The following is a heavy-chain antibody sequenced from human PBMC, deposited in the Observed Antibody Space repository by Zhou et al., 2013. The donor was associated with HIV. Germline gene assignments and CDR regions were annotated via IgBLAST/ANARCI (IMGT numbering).Heavy chain of an antibody. CDR1: GYTITDYY. CDR2: IIPIFGTS. V-gene: IGHV1-69*01. Sequence: QVQLVQSGSEVKKSGASVNVSCKASGYTITDYYLHWVRQAPGQGLEWMGGIIPIFGTSDYAQKFQGRVTLSTDESTSTAYMELRSLKSEDTAIYYCAREKLPDVMSEHFYYGVDVWGQGTTVIVSA. CDR3: AREKLPDVMSEHFYYGVDV. D-gene: IGHD3-16*01. J-gene: IGHJ6*01.